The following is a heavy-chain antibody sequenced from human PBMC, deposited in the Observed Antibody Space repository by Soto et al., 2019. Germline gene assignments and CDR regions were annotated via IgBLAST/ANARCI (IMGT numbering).Heavy chain of an antibody. J-gene: IGHJ4*02. CDR2: IYYSGST. D-gene: IGHD1-1*01. CDR3: ARHDNRKTAKRYYFDY. CDR1: GGSISSSSYY. Sequence: SETLSLTCTVSGGSISSSSYYWGWIRQPPGKGLEWIGSIYYSGSTYYNPSLKSRVTISVDTSKNQFSLKLSSVTAADTAVYYCARHDNRKTAKRYYFDYWGQGTLVTVSS. V-gene: IGHV4-39*01.